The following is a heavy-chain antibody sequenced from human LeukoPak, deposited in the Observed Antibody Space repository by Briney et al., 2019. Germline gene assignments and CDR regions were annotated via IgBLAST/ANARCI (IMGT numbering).Heavy chain of an antibody. Sequence: PSETLSLTCTVSGGSISSYYWSWIRQPPGKGLEWIGYIYTSGSTNYNPSLKSRVTISVDTSKNQFSLKLSSVTAADTAVYYCARRRYSGSYFFDYWGQGTLVTVSS. CDR2: IYTSGST. D-gene: IGHD1-26*01. CDR3: ARRRYSGSYFFDY. J-gene: IGHJ4*02. CDR1: GGSISSYY. V-gene: IGHV4-4*09.